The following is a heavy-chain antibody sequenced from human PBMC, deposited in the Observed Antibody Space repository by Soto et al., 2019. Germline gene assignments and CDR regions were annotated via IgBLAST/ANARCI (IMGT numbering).Heavy chain of an antibody. V-gene: IGHV3-21*01. CDR2: ISSSSSYI. Sequence: GGSLRLYCAASGFTFSSYSMNWVRQAPGKGLEWVSSISSSSSYIYYADSVKGRFTISRDNAKNSLYLQMNSLRAEDTAVYYCARGLLLWFGEFLGYWGQGTLVTVSS. D-gene: IGHD3-10*01. CDR1: GFTFSSYS. CDR3: ARGLLLWFGEFLGY. J-gene: IGHJ4*02.